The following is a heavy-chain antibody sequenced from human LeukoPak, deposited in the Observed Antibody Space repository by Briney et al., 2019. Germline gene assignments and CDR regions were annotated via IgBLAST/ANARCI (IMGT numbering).Heavy chain of an antibody. J-gene: IGHJ4*02. CDR1: GFAFSTYA. Sequence: PGGSLRLSCAASGFAFSTYAMSWVRRAPGKGLEWSSALSANGGSTYYADSGEGRFTTSRDNSKNTLYLQMNSLRAEDTAVYSCAKDRSGHFDYWGQGTLVTVS. CDR2: LSANGGST. D-gene: IGHD2-15*01. CDR3: AKDRSGHFDY. V-gene: IGHV3-23*01.